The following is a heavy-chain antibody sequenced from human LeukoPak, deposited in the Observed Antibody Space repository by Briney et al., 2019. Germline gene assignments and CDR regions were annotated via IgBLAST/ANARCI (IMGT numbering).Heavy chain of an antibody. CDR1: GGSISSGSYY. CDR2: IYTSGST. J-gene: IGHJ6*03. D-gene: IGHD5-18*01. V-gene: IGHV4-61*02. CDR3: ARELQLWSRYYYYYMDV. Sequence: SETLSLTCTVSGGSISSGSYYWSWIRQPAGKGLEWIGRIYTSGSTNYNPSLKSRVTISVDTSKNQFSLKLSYVTAADTAVYYCARELQLWSRYYYYYMDVWGKGTTVTVSS.